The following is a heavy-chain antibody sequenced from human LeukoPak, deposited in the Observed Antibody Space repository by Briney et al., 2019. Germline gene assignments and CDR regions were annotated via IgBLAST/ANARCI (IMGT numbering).Heavy chain of an antibody. CDR3: ARGAEGVAATDSNFDY. V-gene: IGHV3-21*01. CDR2: ISTSSSYI. D-gene: IGHD6-13*01. Sequence: GGSLRLSCAGSGFTFSRNSMNWVRQAPGKGLEWVSSISTSSSYIYYADSVKGRFTISRDNAKKSLYLQMNSLRVEDTAVYYCARGAEGVAATDSNFDYWGQGTLVTVSS. J-gene: IGHJ4*02. CDR1: GFTFSRNS.